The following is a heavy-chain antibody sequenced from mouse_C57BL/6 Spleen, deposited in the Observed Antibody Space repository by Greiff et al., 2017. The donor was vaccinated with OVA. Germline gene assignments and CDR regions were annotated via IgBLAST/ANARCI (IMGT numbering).Heavy chain of an antibody. CDR1: GYTFTDYE. CDR2: IDPETGGT. Sequence: VQLKQSGAELVRPGASVTLSCKASGYTFTDYEMHWVKQTPVHGLEWIGAIDPETGGTAYNQKFKGKAILTADKSSSTAYMELRSLTSEDSAVYYCTRSMMVKRAWFAYWGQGTLVTVSA. D-gene: IGHD2-3*01. V-gene: IGHV1-15*01. J-gene: IGHJ3*01. CDR3: TRSMMVKRAWFAY.